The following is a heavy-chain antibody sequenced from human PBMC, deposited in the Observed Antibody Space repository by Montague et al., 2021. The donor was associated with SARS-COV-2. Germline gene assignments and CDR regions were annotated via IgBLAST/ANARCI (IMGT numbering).Heavy chain of an antibody. CDR2: ISYSGST. J-gene: IGHJ4*02. V-gene: IGHV4-39*07. D-gene: IGHD6-13*01. CDR3: ARRYSSSWTGDQYYFDY. CDR1: GGSISSSSYY. Sequence: SETLSLTCTVSGGSISSSSYYWGWIRQPPGKGLEWIGSISYSGSTYYNPSLKSRVTISVDTSKNQFSLKLSSVTAADTAVYYCARRYSSSWTGDQYYFDYWGQGTLVTVSS.